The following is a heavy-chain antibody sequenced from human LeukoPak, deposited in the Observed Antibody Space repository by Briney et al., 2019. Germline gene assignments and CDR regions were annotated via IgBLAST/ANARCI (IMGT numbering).Heavy chain of an antibody. D-gene: IGHD2-2*01. CDR2: IIPIFGTA. V-gene: IGHV1-69*13. CDR3: AREGLTYQLLPSDAFDI. Sequence: ASVKVSCKASGYTFTNYGISWVRQAPGQGLEWMGGIIPIFGTANYAQKFQGRVTITADESTSTAYMELSSLRSEDTAVYYCAREGLTYQLLPSDAFDIWGQGAMVTVSS. CDR1: GYTFTNYG. J-gene: IGHJ3*02.